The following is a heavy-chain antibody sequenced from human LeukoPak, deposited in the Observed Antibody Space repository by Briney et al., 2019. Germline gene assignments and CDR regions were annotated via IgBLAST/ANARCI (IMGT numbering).Heavy chain of an antibody. D-gene: IGHD6-19*01. CDR1: GFTFSDHF. CDR3: VRVGSVAGSDYLDY. Sequence: GGSLRLSCAISGFTFSDHFLDWVRQAPGKGLEWVGRSRNKAKSYTTEYAASVKGRFTISRDDSKNSLYLQMDSLKTEDTAVYYCVRVGSVAGSDYLDYWGQGTLVTVSS. CDR2: SRNKAKSYTT. J-gene: IGHJ4*02. V-gene: IGHV3-72*01.